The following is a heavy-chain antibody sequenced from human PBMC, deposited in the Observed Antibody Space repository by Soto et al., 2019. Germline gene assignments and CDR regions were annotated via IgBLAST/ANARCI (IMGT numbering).Heavy chain of an antibody. CDR1: GFTVSSNY. CDR3: ARSIAVAGTETNYYYYYGMDV. D-gene: IGHD6-19*01. J-gene: IGHJ6*01. V-gene: IGHV3-53*01. CDR2: IYSGGST. Sequence: GGSLRLSCAASGFTVSSNYMSWVRQAPGKGLEWVSVIYSGGSTYYADSVKGRFTISRDNSKNTLYLQMNSLRAEDTAVYYCARSIAVAGTETNYYYYYGMDVWGQGTTVTVSS.